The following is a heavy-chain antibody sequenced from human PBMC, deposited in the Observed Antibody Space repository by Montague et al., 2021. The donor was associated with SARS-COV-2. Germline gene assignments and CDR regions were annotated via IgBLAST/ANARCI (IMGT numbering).Heavy chain of an antibody. D-gene: IGHD3-10*01. CDR1: CGSMSDHY. CDR2: IYYSGGI. CDR3: ARAVSVRRAVNWFDP. Sequence: SETLSLTGTVSCGSMSDHYWAWIRQPPGKGLEWLAYIYYSGGINSNASLKSRVTMSVDTSKNQFSLKLTSVTAADTAVYYCARAVSVRRAVNWFDPWGQGTLVTVSS. V-gene: IGHV4-59*11. J-gene: IGHJ5*02.